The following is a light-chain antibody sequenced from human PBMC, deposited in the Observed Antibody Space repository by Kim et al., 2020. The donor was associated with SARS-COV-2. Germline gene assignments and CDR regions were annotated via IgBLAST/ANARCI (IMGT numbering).Light chain of an antibody. CDR1: VLAKKY. CDR2: KDS. J-gene: IGLJ3*02. V-gene: IGLV3-27*01. CDR3: YSAADNLWV. Sequence: SVYPGQTARITCSGDVLAKKYARWFQQKPGQAPVLVIYKDSERPSGIPERFSGSSSGTTVTLTISGAQVEDEADYYCYSAADNLWVFGGGTQLTVL.